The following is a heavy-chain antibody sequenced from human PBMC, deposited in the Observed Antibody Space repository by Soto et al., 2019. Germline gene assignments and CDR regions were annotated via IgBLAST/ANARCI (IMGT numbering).Heavy chain of an antibody. CDR3: ARAPTAHRVWSGYLRALSYFDL. CDR1: GFTCSSYA. Sequence: QVQLVESGGGVVQPGRSLRLSCAASGFTCSSYATHWDRQAPGKGLERVSVISYDGSNKYYADSVKGRFTISRDNSMNALYMQMTSLSAEDTALYYCARAPTAHRVWSGYLRALSYFDLCGRGTLFTVSS. J-gene: IGHJ2*01. CDR2: ISYDGSNK. V-gene: IGHV3-30-3*01. D-gene: IGHD3-3*01.